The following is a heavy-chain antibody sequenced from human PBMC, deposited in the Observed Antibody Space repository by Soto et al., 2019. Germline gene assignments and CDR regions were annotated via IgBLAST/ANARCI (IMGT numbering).Heavy chain of an antibody. V-gene: IGHV4-30-4*01. CDR2: IYYSGST. D-gene: IGHD3-22*01. CDR3: ARGSYYYDCSGYWHY. Sequence: QVQLQESGPGLVKPSQTLSLTCTVSGGSISSGDYYWSWIRQPPGKGLEWIGYIYYSGSTYYNPSLKSRVTISVDTSKNQFSLKLSSVTAADTAVYSCARGSYYYDCSGYWHYWGKGTLVTVSS. CDR1: GGSISSGDYY. J-gene: IGHJ4*02.